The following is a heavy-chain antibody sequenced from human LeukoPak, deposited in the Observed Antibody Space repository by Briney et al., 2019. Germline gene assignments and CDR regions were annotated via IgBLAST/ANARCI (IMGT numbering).Heavy chain of an antibody. D-gene: IGHD1-1*01. V-gene: IGHV1-18*01. J-gene: IGHJ6*03. Sequence: GASVKVSCKASGYTITSYGISWVRQAPGQGLELMGWISAYNGNTNYAQKLQGRVTMTTDTSTSTAYMELRSLRSDDTAVYYCARERRAYYYYMDVWGKGTTVTVSS. CDR3: ARERRAYYYYMDV. CDR2: ISAYNGNT. CDR1: GYTITSYG.